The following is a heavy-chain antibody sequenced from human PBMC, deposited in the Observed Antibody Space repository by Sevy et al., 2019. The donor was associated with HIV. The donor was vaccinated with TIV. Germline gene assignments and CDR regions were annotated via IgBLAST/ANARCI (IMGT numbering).Heavy chain of an antibody. Sequence: GGSLRLSCAASGFTFSYYTMNWVRQAPGKGLEWVSSISCEGSYIFYADSMKDRFTVSRDNAKNQLLLQMNSLGEEDTALYYCARSTDSYDNSGYDSWGRGTLVTVSS. D-gene: IGHD3-22*01. CDR3: ARSTDSYDNSGYDS. V-gene: IGHV3-21*03. CDR2: ISCEGSYI. CDR1: GFTFSYYT. J-gene: IGHJ4*02.